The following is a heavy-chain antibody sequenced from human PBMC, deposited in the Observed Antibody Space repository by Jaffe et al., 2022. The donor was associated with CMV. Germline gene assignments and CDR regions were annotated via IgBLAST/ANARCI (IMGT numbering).Heavy chain of an antibody. CDR2: IFSNDEK. D-gene: IGHD3-3*01. CDR3: ARIIGNYDFWSGFDITPYYYYMDV. J-gene: IGHJ6*03. CDR1: GFSLSNARMG. V-gene: IGHV2-26*01. Sequence: QVTLKESGPVLVKPTETLTLTCTVSGFSLSNARMGVSWIRQPPGKALEWLAHIFSNDEKSYSTSLKSRLTISKDTSKSQVVLTMTNMDPVDTATYYCARIIGNYDFWSGFDITPYYYYMDVWGKGTTVTVSS.